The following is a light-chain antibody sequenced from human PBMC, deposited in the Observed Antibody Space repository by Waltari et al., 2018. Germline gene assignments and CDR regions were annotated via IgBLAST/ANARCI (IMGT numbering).Light chain of an antibody. V-gene: IGLV2-23*02. CDR3: CSYAGNYIWV. CDR1: SSAIGRYDI. J-gene: IGLJ3*02. CDR2: DVS. Sequence: QSALTQPASVSGSPGTSVTIPCTGSSSAIGRYDIVSWYQQHPGNAPKLIICDVSKRPSGVSDRFSGSKSGDTASLTISGLQFEDEADYYCCSYAGNYIWVFGGGTRLTVL.